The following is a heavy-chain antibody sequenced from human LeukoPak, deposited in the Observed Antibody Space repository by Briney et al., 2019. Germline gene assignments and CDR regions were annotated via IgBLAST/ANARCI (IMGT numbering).Heavy chain of an antibody. Sequence: GGSLRLSCAASGFTFSSYSMNWVRQAPGKGLEWVSSISSSSSYIYYADSVKGRFTISRDNAKNSLYLQMNSLTAEDTALYYCARATDRSYDDFWSGYFSSFDYWGQGTLVTVSS. J-gene: IGHJ4*02. V-gene: IGHV3-21*01. CDR3: ARATDRSYDDFWSGYFSSFDY. CDR2: ISSSSSYI. CDR1: GFTFSSYS. D-gene: IGHD3-3*01.